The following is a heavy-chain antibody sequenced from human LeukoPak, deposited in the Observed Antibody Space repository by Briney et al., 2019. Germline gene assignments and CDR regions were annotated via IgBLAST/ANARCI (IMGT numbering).Heavy chain of an antibody. V-gene: IGHV3-23*01. CDR3: ARQRLDYDSSGYLDY. CDR2: IGGSGGTT. D-gene: IGHD3-22*01. CDR1: GFTFMNYA. J-gene: IGHJ4*02. Sequence: GGSLRLSCGASGFTFMNYAMSWVRQAPGKGLEWVSAIGGSGGTTYYADSVKGRFTISRDNAKNSLYLQMNSLRAEDTAVYYCARQRLDYDSSGYLDYWGQGTLVTVSS.